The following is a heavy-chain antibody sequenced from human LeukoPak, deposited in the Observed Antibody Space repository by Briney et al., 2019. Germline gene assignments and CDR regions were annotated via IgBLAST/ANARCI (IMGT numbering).Heavy chain of an antibody. CDR1: GFTFSSCA. CDR3: ASRPRADMGPLDY. Sequence: GGSLRLFCAASGFTFSSCAMTWVRQAPGKGLEWVASITGDGTRTYYTDSVKGRFTISRDNSKNTLYLQMNSLRADETAIYYCASRPRADMGPLDYWGQGTLVTVST. V-gene: IGHV3-23*01. J-gene: IGHJ4*02. D-gene: IGHD1-14*01. CDR2: ITGDGTRT.